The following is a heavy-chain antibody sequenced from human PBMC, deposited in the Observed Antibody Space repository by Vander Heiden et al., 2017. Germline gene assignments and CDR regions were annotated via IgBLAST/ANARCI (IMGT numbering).Heavy chain of an antibody. Sequence: EVQLVESGGVVVQPGGSLRLSGAACGVTFDDYTMHWVRQAPGKGLEWVSLISWDGGSTYYADSVKGRFTISRDNSKNSLYLQMNSLRTEDTALYYCAKDMGYSSSWYGYFDYWGQGTLVTVSS. CDR1: GVTFDDYT. CDR3: AKDMGYSSSWYGYFDY. J-gene: IGHJ4*02. V-gene: IGHV3-43*01. CDR2: ISWDGGST. D-gene: IGHD6-13*01.